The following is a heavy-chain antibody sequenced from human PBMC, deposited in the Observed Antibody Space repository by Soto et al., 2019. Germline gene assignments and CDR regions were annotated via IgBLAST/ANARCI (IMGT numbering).Heavy chain of an antibody. Sequence: PSETLSLTCAVSGGSISSGGYSWSWIRQPPGKGLEWIGYIYHSGSTYYNPSLKSRVTMSVDRSKNQFSLNLSSVTAADTAVYYCVRSVILSGGSYKGLIRLHYFDTWGPGTLVTVSS. CDR3: VRSVILSGGSYKGLIRLHYFDT. J-gene: IGHJ4*02. V-gene: IGHV4-30-2*01. CDR1: GGSISSGGYS. D-gene: IGHD3-3*01. CDR2: IYHSGST.